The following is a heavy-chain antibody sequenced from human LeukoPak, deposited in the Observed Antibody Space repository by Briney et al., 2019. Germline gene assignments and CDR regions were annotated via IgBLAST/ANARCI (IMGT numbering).Heavy chain of an antibody. Sequence: GGSLRLSCAASGFTFGDYYMSWIRQAPGKGLEWVSYISSSGSTIYYADSVKGRFTISRDNAKNSLYLQMNSLRAEDTAVYYCATSQYSSSQMDYFDYWGQGTLATVSS. CDR3: ATSQYSSSQMDYFDY. J-gene: IGHJ4*02. CDR1: GFTFGDYY. CDR2: ISSSGSTI. V-gene: IGHV3-11*04. D-gene: IGHD6-6*01.